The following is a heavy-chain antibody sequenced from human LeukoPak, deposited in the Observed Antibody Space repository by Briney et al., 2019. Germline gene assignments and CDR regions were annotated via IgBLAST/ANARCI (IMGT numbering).Heavy chain of an antibody. CDR3: ARDGSGAILTGSPSDY. CDR2: ISSSGSTI. V-gene: IGHV3-11*04. Sequence: GGSLRLSCAASGFTFSDYYMSWLRQAPGKGLEWVSYISSSGSTIYYADPVKGRFTISRDNAKNSLYLQMNSLRAEDTAVYYCARDGSGAILTGSPSDYWGQGTLVTVSS. J-gene: IGHJ4*02. D-gene: IGHD3-9*01. CDR1: GFTFSDYY.